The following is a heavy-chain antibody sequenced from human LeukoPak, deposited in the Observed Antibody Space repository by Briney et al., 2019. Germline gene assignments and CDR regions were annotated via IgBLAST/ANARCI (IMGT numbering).Heavy chain of an antibody. J-gene: IGHJ4*02. CDR1: GASMSDYY. CDR3: VRRVRYFGQNDY. D-gene: IGHD3-9*01. CDR2: IYYTGST. Sequence: MSSETLSLTCTVSGASMSDYYWSWIRQPPGKGLEWIGYIYYTGSTNYNPSLKSRVTMSVDTSKNQISLKLSSVTAADSAVYYCVRRVRYFGQNDYWGQGTLVTASS. V-gene: IGHV4-59*08.